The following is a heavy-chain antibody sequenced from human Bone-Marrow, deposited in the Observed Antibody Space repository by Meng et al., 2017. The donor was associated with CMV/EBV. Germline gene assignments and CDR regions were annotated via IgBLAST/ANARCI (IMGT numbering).Heavy chain of an antibody. Sequence: ASVKVSCKASGYTFTSYDINWVRQATGQGLEWMGWMNPNSGNTGYAQKFQGRVTITRNTSISTAYMELSSLRSEDTAVYYCARGGRRFWSGYYNRGGVSFWFDPWDQGTLVTVSS. D-gene: IGHD3-3*01. J-gene: IGHJ5*02. CDR3: ARGGRRFWSGYYNRGGVSFWFDP. CDR1: GYTFTSYD. CDR2: MNPNSGNT. V-gene: IGHV1-8*03.